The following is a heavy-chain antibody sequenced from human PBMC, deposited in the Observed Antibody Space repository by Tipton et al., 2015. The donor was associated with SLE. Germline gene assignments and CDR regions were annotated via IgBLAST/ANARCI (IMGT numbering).Heavy chain of an antibody. Sequence: LRLSCTVSDGSIRSTNYYWGWIRQPPGKGLEWIGSIYYSGTTYYSPSLKSRVTISVDTSKNQFSLKLSSVTAADTAVYYCATSTVAFDIWGQGTLVTVSS. CDR1: DGSIRSTNYY. CDR3: ATSTVAFDI. D-gene: IGHD4-11*01. J-gene: IGHJ3*02. CDR2: IYYSGTT. V-gene: IGHV4-39*07.